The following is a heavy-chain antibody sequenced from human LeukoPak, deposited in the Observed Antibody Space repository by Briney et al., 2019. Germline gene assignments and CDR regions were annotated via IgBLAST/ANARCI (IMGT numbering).Heavy chain of an antibody. D-gene: IGHD3-10*01. CDR3: ARVVMVRGVITSLGY. V-gene: IGHV1-46*01. Sequence: ASVKVSCKASGYTFTNYYIHWVRQAPGQGLECMGIINPSGGSTSYAQKFQGRVTMTRDTSISTAYMELSRLRSDDTAVYYCARVVMVRGVITSLGYWGQGTLVTVSS. CDR1: GYTFTNYY. J-gene: IGHJ4*02. CDR2: INPSGGST.